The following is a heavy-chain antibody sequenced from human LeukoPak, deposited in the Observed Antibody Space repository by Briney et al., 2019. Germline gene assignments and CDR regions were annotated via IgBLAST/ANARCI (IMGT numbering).Heavy chain of an antibody. D-gene: IGHD2-8*01. Sequence: SETLSLTCTVSGGSISSYYWSWIRQPPGKGLEWIGYIYYSGSTNYNPSLKSRVTISVDTSKNQFSLKLSSVTAADTAVYYCARGIPMYGYFDYWGQGTLVTVSS. V-gene: IGHV4-59*01. CDR2: IYYSGST. J-gene: IGHJ4*02. CDR3: ARGIPMYGYFDY. CDR1: GGSISSYY.